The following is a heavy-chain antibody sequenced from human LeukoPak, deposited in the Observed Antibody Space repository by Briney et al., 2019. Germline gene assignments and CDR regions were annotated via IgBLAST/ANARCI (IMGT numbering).Heavy chain of an antibody. V-gene: IGHV3-15*01. D-gene: IGHD2-2*01. CDR1: GFTFTYAL. CDR2: IKSKTDGGTT. CDR3: TTDRYCSSTSCYWATYDTFDI. Sequence: GGALRLSCSASGFTFTYALMSWVRQAPGKGLEWVGRIKSKTDGGTTDYAAPVKGRITISRDDSKNTLYLQMNSLQTEDTDVYYCTTDRYCSSTSCYWATYDTFDIWGQGTKVTVSS. J-gene: IGHJ3*02.